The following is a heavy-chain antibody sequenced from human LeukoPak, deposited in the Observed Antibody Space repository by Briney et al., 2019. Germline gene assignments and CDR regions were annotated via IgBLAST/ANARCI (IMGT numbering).Heavy chain of an antibody. CDR1: GYAFTSYG. V-gene: IGHV1-3*01. D-gene: IGHD3-9*01. Sequence: GASVKVSCKASGYAFTSYGISWVRQAPGQRLEWMGCINAGNGNTKYSQKFQGRVTITRDTSASTAYMELSSLRSEDTAVYYCARDVNVRYFDGDAFDIWGRGTMVTVSS. CDR2: INAGNGNT. J-gene: IGHJ3*02. CDR3: ARDVNVRYFDGDAFDI.